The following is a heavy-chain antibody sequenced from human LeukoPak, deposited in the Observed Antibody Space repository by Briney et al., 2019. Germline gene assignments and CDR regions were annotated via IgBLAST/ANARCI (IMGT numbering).Heavy chain of an antibody. Sequence: GGSLRLSCAASGFTFDDYAMHWVRQAPGKGLEWVSLISGDGGSTYYADSVKGRFTIFRDNSKNSLYLQMNSLRTEDTALYYCAKDIVGYSSSWYFDYWGQGTLVTVSS. CDR1: GFTFDDYA. J-gene: IGHJ4*02. CDR2: ISGDGGST. CDR3: AKDIVGYSSSWYFDY. D-gene: IGHD6-13*01. V-gene: IGHV3-43*02.